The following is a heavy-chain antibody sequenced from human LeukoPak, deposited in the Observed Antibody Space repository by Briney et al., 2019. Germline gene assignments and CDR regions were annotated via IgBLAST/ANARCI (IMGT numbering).Heavy chain of an antibody. Sequence: SETLSLTCAVYGGSFSGYYWSWIRQPPGKGLEWIGEINHSGSTNYNPSLKSRVTISVDTSKNQFSLKLSSVTAADTAVYYCARGRITMVRGVNIGNYFDYWGQGTLVTVSS. CDR1: GGSFSGYY. CDR3: ARGRITMVRGVNIGNYFDY. CDR2: INHSGST. D-gene: IGHD3-10*01. V-gene: IGHV4-34*01. J-gene: IGHJ4*02.